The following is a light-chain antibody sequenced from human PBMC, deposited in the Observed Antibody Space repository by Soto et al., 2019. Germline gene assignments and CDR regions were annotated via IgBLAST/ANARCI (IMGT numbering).Light chain of an antibody. Sequence: EIVLTQSPGTLSLSPGERATVSCRTSQSISTNFLAWYQRKPGQAPRLLIHDASSRATGIPDRFSGSASGTDFTLTISRVEPEDFAMYYCQQFSHSVVYTFGQGTKLEIK. CDR1: QSISTNF. V-gene: IGKV3-20*01. J-gene: IGKJ2*01. CDR2: DAS. CDR3: QQFSHSVVYT.